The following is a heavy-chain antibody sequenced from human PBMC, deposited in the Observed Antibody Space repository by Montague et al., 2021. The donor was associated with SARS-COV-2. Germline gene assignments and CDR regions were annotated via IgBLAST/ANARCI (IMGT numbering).Heavy chain of an antibody. V-gene: IGHV4-39*01. D-gene: IGHD1-1*01. CDR3: ARHLRVGNRWNGFEADY. CDR1: GDSISGTDHY. J-gene: IGHJ4*02. Sequence: SETLSLTCTVSGDSISGTDHYWAWMRQPPGKGLEWIASIFYSGSTYYXXXLKSRVTISVDTSKNLFSLQLNSVTPADTSVYYCARHLRVGNRWNGFEADYWGQGALVSVSS. CDR2: IFYSGST.